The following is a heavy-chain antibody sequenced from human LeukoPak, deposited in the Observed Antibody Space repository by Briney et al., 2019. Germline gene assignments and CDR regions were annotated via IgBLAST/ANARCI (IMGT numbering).Heavy chain of an antibody. D-gene: IGHD3-10*01. Sequence: GASVKVSCKASGYTFTGYYMHWVRQAPGQGLEWMGWINPNSGGTNYAQKFQGRVTMTRDTSISTAYMELSRLRSDDTAVYYCARDLWFGESSPDYWGQGTLVTVSS. V-gene: IGHV1-2*02. CDR3: ARDLWFGESSPDY. J-gene: IGHJ4*02. CDR1: GYTFTGYY. CDR2: INPNSGGT.